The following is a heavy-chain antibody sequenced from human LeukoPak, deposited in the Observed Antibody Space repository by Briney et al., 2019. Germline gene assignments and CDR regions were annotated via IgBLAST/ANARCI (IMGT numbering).Heavy chain of an antibody. V-gene: IGHV4-61*02. D-gene: IGHD3-22*01. CDR3: ARDQDSSGYEYYFDY. CDR2: TYTSGST. J-gene: IGHJ4*02. CDR1: GGSISSGSYY. Sequence: PSQTLSLTCTVSGGSISSGSYYWSWIRQPAGKGLEWIGRTYTSGSTNYNPSLKSRVTISVDTSKNQFSLKLSSVTAADTAVYYCARDQDSSGYEYYFDYWGQGTLVTVSS.